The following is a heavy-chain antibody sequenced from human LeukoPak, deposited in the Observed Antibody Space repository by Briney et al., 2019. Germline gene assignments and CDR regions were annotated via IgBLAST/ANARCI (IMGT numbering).Heavy chain of an antibody. Sequence: PGRSLRLSCAASGFTFDDYAMHWVRQAPGKGLEWVSGISWNSGSIGYADSVKGRFTISRDNAKNSLYLQMNSLRAEDTALYYCAKTLREYSEILAGTVVDYWGQGTLVTVSS. CDR3: AKTLREYSEILAGTVVDY. CDR2: ISWNSGSI. D-gene: IGHD3-9*01. J-gene: IGHJ4*02. V-gene: IGHV3-9*01. CDR1: GFTFDDYA.